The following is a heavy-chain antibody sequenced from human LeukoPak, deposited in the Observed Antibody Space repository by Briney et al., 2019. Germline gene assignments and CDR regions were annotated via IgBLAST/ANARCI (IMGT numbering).Heavy chain of an antibody. J-gene: IGHJ6*03. D-gene: IGHD5-24*01. Sequence: GGSLRLSCAASGFTFSDYYMSWIRQAPRKGLEWVSYISSSGSTIYYADSVKGRFTISRDNAKNSLYLQMNSLRAEDTAVYYCARARGAPDYYYYYMDVWGKGTTVTVSS. CDR3: ARARGAPDYYYYYMDV. CDR2: ISSSGSTI. CDR1: GFTFSDYY. V-gene: IGHV3-11*04.